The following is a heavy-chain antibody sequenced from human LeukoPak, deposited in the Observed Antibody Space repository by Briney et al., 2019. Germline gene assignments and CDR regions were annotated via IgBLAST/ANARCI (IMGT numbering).Heavy chain of an antibody. D-gene: IGHD3-22*01. CDR2: ISGSGGST. V-gene: IGHV3-23*01. Sequence: AGSLRLSCAASGFTFSSYAMSWVRQAPGKGLEWVSAISGSGGSTYYADSVKGRFTISRDNSKNTLYLQMNSLRVEDTAVYYCARGLFLSGYLDAFDIWGQGTVVTVSS. CDR3: ARGLFLSGYLDAFDI. CDR1: GFTFSSYA. J-gene: IGHJ3*02.